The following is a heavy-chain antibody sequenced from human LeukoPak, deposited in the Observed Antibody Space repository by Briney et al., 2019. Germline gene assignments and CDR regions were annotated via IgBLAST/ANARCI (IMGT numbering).Heavy chain of an antibody. CDR3: AREPDYDSSGYAHPYFDY. V-gene: IGHV3-23*01. D-gene: IGHD3-22*01. Sequence: GGSLRLSCAASGFTFSSYAMSWVRQAPGKGLEWVSAISGSGGSTYYADSVKGRFTISRDNSKNTLYLQMNGLRAEDTAVYYCAREPDYDSSGYAHPYFDYWGQGTLVTVSS. CDR2: ISGSGGST. J-gene: IGHJ4*02. CDR1: GFTFSSYA.